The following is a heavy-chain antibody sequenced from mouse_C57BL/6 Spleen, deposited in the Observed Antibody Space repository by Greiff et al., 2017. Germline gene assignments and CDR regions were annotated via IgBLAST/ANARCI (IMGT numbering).Heavy chain of an antibody. CDR2: FYPGDGDT. CDR3: ARTGYYYGSSHYFDF. D-gene: IGHD1-1*01. Sequence: VPLQQSGAELVKPGASVKISCKASGYAFRSYWMTWVKQRPGKGLEWIGQFYPGDGDTNYNGKFKGKATLTAAKSSSTADMQLISLTSEDSAVYYCARTGYYYGSSHYFDFWGQGTSLTVSS. CDR1: GYAFRSYW. J-gene: IGHJ2*02. V-gene: IGHV1-80*01.